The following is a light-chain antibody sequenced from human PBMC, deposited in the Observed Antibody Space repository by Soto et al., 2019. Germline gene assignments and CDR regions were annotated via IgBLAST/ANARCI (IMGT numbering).Light chain of an antibody. V-gene: IGLV1-40*01. Sequence: QSVLTQPPSVSGAPGQRVTISCTGSSSNIGAGYDVHWFQQFPGTAPKLLIYSSYNRPSGVPDRFSGSKSGTSASLASTGLQAEDEANFYCQSYDSILSAYVFGTGTKLTVL. J-gene: IGLJ1*01. CDR2: SSY. CDR1: SSNIGAGYD. CDR3: QSYDSILSAYV.